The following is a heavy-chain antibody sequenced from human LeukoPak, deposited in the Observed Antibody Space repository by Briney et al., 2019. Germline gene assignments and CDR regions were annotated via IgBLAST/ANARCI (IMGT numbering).Heavy chain of an antibody. CDR1: GYSISSGYY. D-gene: IGHD1-14*01. CDR3: AKTKADYFDY. J-gene: IGHJ4*02. CDR2: IYHSGST. Sequence: SETLSLTCTVSGYSISSGYYWGWIRQPPGKGLEWIGSIYHSGSTYYNPSLKSRVTISVDTSKNQFSLKLSSVTAADTALYYCAKTKADYFDYWGQGILVTVSS. V-gene: IGHV4-38-2*02.